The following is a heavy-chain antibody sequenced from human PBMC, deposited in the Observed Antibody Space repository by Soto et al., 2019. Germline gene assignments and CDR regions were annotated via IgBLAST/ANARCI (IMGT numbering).Heavy chain of an antibody. CDR1: GGSISSYY. Sequence: PSETLSLTCTVSGGSISSYYWSWIRQPPGKGLEWIGYIYYSGSTYYNPSLKSRVTISVDTSKNQFSLKLSSVTAADTAVYYCARVSSGYYYFDAFDIWGQGKMVTVSS. V-gene: IGHV4-59*12. J-gene: IGHJ3*02. D-gene: IGHD3-22*01. CDR2: IYYSGST. CDR3: ARVSSGYYYFDAFDI.